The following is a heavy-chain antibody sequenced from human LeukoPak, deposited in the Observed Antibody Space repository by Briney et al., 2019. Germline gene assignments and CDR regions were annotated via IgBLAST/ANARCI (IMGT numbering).Heavy chain of an antibody. CDR3: ARDLGIAARPFDY. Sequence: RASVKVSCKASGYTFTGYYMHWVRQAPGQGLEWMGWINPNSGGTNYAQKFQGRVTMTRDTSISTAYMELSRLRSDDTAVYYCARDLGIAARPFDYWGQGTLVTVSS. V-gene: IGHV1-2*02. CDR2: INPNSGGT. D-gene: IGHD6-6*01. CDR1: GYTFTGYY. J-gene: IGHJ4*02.